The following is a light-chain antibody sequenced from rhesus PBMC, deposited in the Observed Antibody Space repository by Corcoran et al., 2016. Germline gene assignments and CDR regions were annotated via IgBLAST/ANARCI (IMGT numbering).Light chain of an antibody. J-gene: IGLJ1*01. V-gene: IGLV2-32*01. CDR3: CSFAGNYTYI. Sequence: QAALTQPRSVSGSPGQSVTISCTGTSSAIGGYNYVSWYQQHPGTAPKLMIYGVSRRPSGVSDRFSGSKSGHSASLTISGLQAEDEADYYCCSFAGNYTYIFGVGTRLTVL. CDR1: SSAIGGYNY. CDR2: GVS.